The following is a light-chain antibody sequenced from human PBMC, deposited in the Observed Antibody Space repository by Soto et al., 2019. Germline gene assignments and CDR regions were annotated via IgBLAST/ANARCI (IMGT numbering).Light chain of an antibody. CDR3: QQYDSYSSGP. V-gene: IGKV1-5*01. CDR1: QSIANW. Sequence: DIQMTQSPSTLSASVGGSVTITCRASQSIANWLAWYQQKPGKAPKVLIFDASSLKTGVPSRFSGSGSGTEFTLTISNLQPDDLATYYCQQYDSYSSGPVGQGTKVDIK. CDR2: DAS. J-gene: IGKJ1*01.